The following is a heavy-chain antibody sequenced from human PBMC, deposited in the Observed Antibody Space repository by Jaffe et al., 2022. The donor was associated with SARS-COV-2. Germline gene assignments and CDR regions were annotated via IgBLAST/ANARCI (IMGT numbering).Heavy chain of an antibody. J-gene: IGHJ4*02. CDR1: GFTFSSYA. CDR2: ISYDGSNK. Sequence: QVQLVESGGGVVQPGRSLRLSCAASGFTFSSYAMHWVRQAPGKGLEWVAVISYDGSNKYYADSVKGRFTISRDNSKNTLYLQMNSLRAEDTAVYYCARDEWQWLPRAVFDYWGQGTLVTVSS. CDR3: ARDEWQWLPRAVFDY. V-gene: IGHV3-30-3*01. D-gene: IGHD6-19*01.